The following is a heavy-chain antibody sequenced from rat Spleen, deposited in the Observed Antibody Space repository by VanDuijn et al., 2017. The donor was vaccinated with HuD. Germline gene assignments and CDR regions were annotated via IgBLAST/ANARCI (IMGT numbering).Heavy chain of an antibody. V-gene: IGHV5-7*01. Sequence: EVQLVESGGGLVQPGRSMKLSCAASGFTFSNYDMAWVRQAPKKGLEWVATISYDGSSTNYRDSVKGRFTISRDNAKSTLYLQMDSLRSEDTATYYCARENYQHRGYFDYWGQGVMVTVSS. CDR2: ISYDGSST. CDR3: ARENYQHRGYFDY. J-gene: IGHJ2*01. CDR1: GFTFSNYD. D-gene: IGHD1-3*01.